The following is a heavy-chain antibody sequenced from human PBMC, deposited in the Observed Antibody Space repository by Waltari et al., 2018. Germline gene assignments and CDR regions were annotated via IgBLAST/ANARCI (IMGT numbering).Heavy chain of an antibody. J-gene: IGHJ3*02. V-gene: IGHV4-59*01. D-gene: IGHD2-15*01. CDR2: IYYSGST. Sequence: VKPSEPLSLPCTVSGGSISSYYWSWIRQPPGKGLEWIGYIYYSGSTNYNPSLKSRVTISVDTSKNQFSLKLSSVTAADTAVYYCARDKYCSGGSCPRAFDIWGQGTMVTVSS. CDR1: GGSISSYY. CDR3: ARDKYCSGGSCPRAFDI.